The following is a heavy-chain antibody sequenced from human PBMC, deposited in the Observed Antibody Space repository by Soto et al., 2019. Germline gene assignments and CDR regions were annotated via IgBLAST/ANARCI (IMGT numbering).Heavy chain of an antibody. J-gene: IGHJ5*02. CDR3: ARDQSGTTDWFDP. V-gene: IGHV4-31*03. CDR1: GGSISSGGYY. Sequence: SETLSLTCTVSGGSISSGGYYWSWIRQHPGKGLEWIGYIYYSGSTYYNPSLKSRVTISVDTSKNQFSLKLSSVTAADTAVYYCARDQSGTTDWFDPWGQGTLVTVS. D-gene: IGHD3-10*01. CDR2: IYYSGST.